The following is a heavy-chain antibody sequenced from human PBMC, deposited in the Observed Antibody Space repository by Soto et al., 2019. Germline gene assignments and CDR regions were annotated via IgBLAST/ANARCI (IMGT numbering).Heavy chain of an antibody. CDR1: GGSISSYY. Sequence: SETLSLTCTVSGGSISSYYWSWIRQPPGKGLEWIGYIYYSGSTNYNPSLKSRVTISVDTSKNQFSLKLSSVTAADTAVYYCARTGNFGVVIQPQDWYFDLWGRGTLVTVSS. J-gene: IGHJ2*01. V-gene: IGHV4-59*08. D-gene: IGHD3-3*01. CDR2: IYYSGST. CDR3: ARTGNFGVVIQPQDWYFDL.